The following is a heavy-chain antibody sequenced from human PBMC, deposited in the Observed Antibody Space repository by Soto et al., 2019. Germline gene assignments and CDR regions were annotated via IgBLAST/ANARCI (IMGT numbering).Heavy chain of an antibody. Sequence: SETLSLTCTVSGGSISDYTYYWGWIRQPPGKGLEWIGSIYYSGTSSYNPSLESRVTMSVDTSKKQLSLRLRSVTATDTAVYYCARPHCTSPGCVPLDPWRHGTLVTVSS. CDR3: ARPHCTSPGCVPLDP. D-gene: IGHD2-2*01. V-gene: IGHV4-39*01. CDR1: GGSISDYTYY. J-gene: IGHJ5*02. CDR2: IYYSGTS.